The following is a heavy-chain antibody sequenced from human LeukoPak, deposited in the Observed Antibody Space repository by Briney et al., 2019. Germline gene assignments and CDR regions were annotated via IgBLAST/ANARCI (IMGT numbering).Heavy chain of an antibody. J-gene: IGHJ6*02. Sequence: GASVPVSCKASGYTFTGYYMHWVRPAAGQGLEWMGWINPNSGGTNYAQKFQGRVTMTRDTSISTAYMELSRLRSDDTAVYYCARDPRVVVVKDYYGMDVWGQGTTVTVSS. CDR2: INPNSGGT. V-gene: IGHV1-2*02. CDR3: ARDPRVVVVKDYYGMDV. D-gene: IGHD3-22*01. CDR1: GYTFTGYY.